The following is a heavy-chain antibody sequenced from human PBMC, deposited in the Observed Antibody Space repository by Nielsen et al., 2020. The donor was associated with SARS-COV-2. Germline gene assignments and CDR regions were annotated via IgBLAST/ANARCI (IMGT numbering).Heavy chain of an antibody. V-gene: IGHV3-21*01. D-gene: IGHD6-19*01. CDR1: GFIFSDYN. J-gene: IGHJ3*01. Sequence: GESLKISCAASGFIFSDYNMNWVRQAPGKGLEWVSFISSRSDYIYYADSMKGRFTISRDNARNTLFLQLNSLRADDTAVYYCARDLEPWPYQFDAFDLWGQGTMVTVSS. CDR3: ARDLEPWPYQFDAFDL. CDR2: ISSRSDYI.